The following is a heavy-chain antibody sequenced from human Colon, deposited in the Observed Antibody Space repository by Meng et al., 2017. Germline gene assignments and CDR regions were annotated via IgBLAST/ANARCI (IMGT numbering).Heavy chain of an antibody. D-gene: IGHD4-17*01. Sequence: LHVEGHGVGAVSPGGLRRPSAPSPCITFGDHWMTVVRQVPGKGLECGVRINGDGGSVAYADSVKGRFTISRDNSKSTLYLQMNDLRVDDTAVYYCASLSPPVTEKWIDPWGQGTLVTVSS. J-gene: IGHJ5*02. CDR2: INGDGGSV. V-gene: IGHV3-74*01. CDR3: ASLSPPVTEKWIDP. CDR1: CITFGDHW.